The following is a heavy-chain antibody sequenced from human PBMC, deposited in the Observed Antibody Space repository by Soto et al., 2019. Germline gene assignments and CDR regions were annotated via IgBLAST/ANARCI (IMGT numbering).Heavy chain of an antibody. J-gene: IGHJ4*02. CDR2: IGTAGDT. D-gene: IGHD4-17*01. V-gene: IGHV3-13*01. CDR1: GFTFSSYD. CDR3: ARANGGLYYFDY. Sequence: GGSPRLSCAASGFTFSSYDMHWVRQATGKGLEWVSAIGTAGDTYYPGSVKGRFTISRENAKNSLYLQMNSLRAGDTAVYYCARANGGLYYFDYWGQGTLVTFSS.